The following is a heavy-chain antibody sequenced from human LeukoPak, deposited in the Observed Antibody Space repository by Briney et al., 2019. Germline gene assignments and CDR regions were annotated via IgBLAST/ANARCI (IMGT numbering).Heavy chain of an antibody. Sequence: SVKVSCKASGGTFSSYAISWVRQAPGQGLEWMGGIIPIFCTANYAQKFQGRVTVTADESTSTAYMELSSLRSEDTAVYYCASSMVRGAPGAFDIWGQGTMVTVSS. CDR1: GGTFSSYA. D-gene: IGHD3-10*01. J-gene: IGHJ3*02. CDR3: ASSMVRGAPGAFDI. CDR2: IIPIFCTA. V-gene: IGHV1-69*01.